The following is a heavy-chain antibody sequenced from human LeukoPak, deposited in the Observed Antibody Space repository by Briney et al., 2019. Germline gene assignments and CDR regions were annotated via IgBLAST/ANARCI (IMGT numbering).Heavy chain of an antibody. D-gene: IGHD6-13*01. J-gene: IGHJ1*01. CDR2: IYYSGTT. CDR1: GGSISNYY. Sequence: ASETLSLTCTVSGGSISNYYWGWIRQPPGKGLECMGYIYYSGTTNYNPSLKSRVTISVDTSKNQFSLKLSSVTAADTAVYYCARHGGYSSPYLHWGQGTLVTVSS. V-gene: IGHV4-59*08. CDR3: ARHGGYSSPYLH.